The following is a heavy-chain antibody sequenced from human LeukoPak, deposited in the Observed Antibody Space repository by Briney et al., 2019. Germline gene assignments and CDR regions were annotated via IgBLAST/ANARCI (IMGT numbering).Heavy chain of an antibody. Sequence: ASVKVSCKASGYTFTGYYIHWARQAPGQGLEWVGWINPKTGGTNYAQKFLDRVTMTTDMSTSTAYMELIRLRSRDTAVYFCARGSSKYVFGYYMDVWGKGTTITVSS. J-gene: IGHJ6*03. D-gene: IGHD4-11*01. CDR2: INPKTGGT. CDR1: GYTFTGYY. V-gene: IGHV1-2*02. CDR3: ARGSSKYVFGYYMDV.